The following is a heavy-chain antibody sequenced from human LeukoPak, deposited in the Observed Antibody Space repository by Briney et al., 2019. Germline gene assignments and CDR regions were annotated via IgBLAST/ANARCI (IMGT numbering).Heavy chain of an antibody. CDR3: ARFRSGSLDY. CDR2: INTSGNT. D-gene: IGHD1-26*01. CDR1: GDSISSYY. V-gene: IGHV4-4*07. Sequence: SETLSLTCTVSGDSISSYYWSWIRQPAGKGLEWIGRINTSGNTNYSPSLKSRVTMSLDTSKNQFSLKLSSVTAADTAIYYCARFRSGSLDYWGQGALVTVSS. J-gene: IGHJ4*02.